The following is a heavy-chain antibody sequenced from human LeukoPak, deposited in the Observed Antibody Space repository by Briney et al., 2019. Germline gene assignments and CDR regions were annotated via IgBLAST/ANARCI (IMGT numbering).Heavy chain of an antibody. CDR1: GFTFSSYG. CDR2: ISYEGSNK. CDR3: AKDLFVVVVAATPAWFDP. Sequence: GGSLRLSCAAPGFTFSSYGMHWVRQAPGKGLEGVAVISYEGSNKYYADSVKGRFTISRDNSKNTLYLQMNSLRAEDTAVYYCAKDLFVVVVAATPAWFDPWGQGTLVTVSS. D-gene: IGHD2-15*01. V-gene: IGHV3-30*18. J-gene: IGHJ5*02.